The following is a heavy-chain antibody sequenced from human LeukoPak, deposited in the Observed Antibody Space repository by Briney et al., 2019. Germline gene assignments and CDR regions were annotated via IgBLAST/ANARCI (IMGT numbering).Heavy chain of an antibody. D-gene: IGHD3-10*01. CDR2: IYYSGST. Sequence: PSETLSLTCTVSGDSISSYYWSWIRQPPGKGLEWIGYIYYSGSTNYNPSLKSRVTISVDTSKNQFSLKLSSVTAADTAVYYCARATAITMIRGLRSGAFDIWGQGTMVTVSS. CDR1: GDSISSYY. CDR3: ARATAITMIRGLRSGAFDI. J-gene: IGHJ3*02. V-gene: IGHV4-59*01.